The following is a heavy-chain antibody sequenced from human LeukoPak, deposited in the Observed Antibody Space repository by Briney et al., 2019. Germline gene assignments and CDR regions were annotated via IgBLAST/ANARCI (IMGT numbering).Heavy chain of an antibody. D-gene: IGHD2-2*02. V-gene: IGHV1-8*03. CDR3: ARGQDIVVVPAAIGGGSYNWFDP. CDR1: GYTFTSYD. Sequence: ASVKVSCKASGYTFTSYDINWVRQATGQGLEWMGWMNPNSGNTGYAQKFQGRVTITRNTSISTAYTELSSLRSEDTAVYYCARGQDIVVVPAAIGGGSYNWFDPWGQGTLVTVSS. CDR2: MNPNSGNT. J-gene: IGHJ5*02.